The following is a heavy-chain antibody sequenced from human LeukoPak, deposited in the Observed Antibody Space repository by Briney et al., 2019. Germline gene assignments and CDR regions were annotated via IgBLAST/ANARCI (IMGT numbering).Heavy chain of an antibody. CDR2: IYYSGST. CDR1: GVSISSSRYY. V-gene: IGHV4-39*07. J-gene: IGHJ4*02. D-gene: IGHD6-13*01. CDR3: AREYSSSWYFDY. Sequence: SETLSLTCTVSGVSISSSRYYWGWIRQSPGKGLEWVGDIYYSGSTYYTPSLRTRVTISVDTYKNQLYLKLSSVTAADTAVYYCAREYSSSWYFDYWGQGTLVTVSS.